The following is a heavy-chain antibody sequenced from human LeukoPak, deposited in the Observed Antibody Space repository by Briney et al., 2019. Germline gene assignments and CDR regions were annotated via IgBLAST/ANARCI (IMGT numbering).Heavy chain of an antibody. J-gene: IGHJ3*01. CDR1: GDSVSNNNYG. CDR3: AGGYAFDV. V-gene: IGHV6-1*01. Sequence: SQTLSLTCAISGDSVSNNNYGWNWIRQSPSRGLEWLGRTYYRSQWKNDYARSVMSRISVDPDTSKNQSSLHLSSVTPDDTAVYYCAGGYAFDVWGQGTMVTVSS. CDR2: TYYRSQWKN.